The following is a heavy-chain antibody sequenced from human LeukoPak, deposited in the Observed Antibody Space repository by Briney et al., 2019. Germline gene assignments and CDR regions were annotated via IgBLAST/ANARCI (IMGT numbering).Heavy chain of an antibody. J-gene: IGHJ6*03. CDR2: IYYSGST. CDR1: GGSISSSSYY. Sequence: SETLSLTCTVSGGSISSSSYYWGWIRQPPGKGLEWIGSIYYSGSTYYNPSLKSRVTISVDTSKNQFSLKLSSVTAADTAVYYCARAKRHVVPAALPDYYYYMDVWGKGTTVTVSS. CDR3: ARAKRHVVPAALPDYYYYMDV. D-gene: IGHD2-2*01. V-gene: IGHV4-39*07.